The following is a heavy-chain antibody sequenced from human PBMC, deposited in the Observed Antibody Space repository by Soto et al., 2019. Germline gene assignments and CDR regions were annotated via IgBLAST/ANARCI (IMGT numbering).Heavy chain of an antibody. CDR3: ARPVSPYSYYNGMDV. J-gene: IGHJ6*02. CDR2: IDPSDSYT. V-gene: IGHV5-10-1*01. Sequence: GESLKISCKGSGYSFTSYWINWVRQMPGKGLEWIGKIDPSDSYTNYSPSFQGHVTISADKSISTAYLQWSSLKASDTAMYYCARPVSPYSYYNGMDVWGQGTTVTVSS. CDR1: GYSFTSYW.